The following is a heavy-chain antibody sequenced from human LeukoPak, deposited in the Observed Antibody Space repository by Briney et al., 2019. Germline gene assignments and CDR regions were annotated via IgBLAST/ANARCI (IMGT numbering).Heavy chain of an antibody. CDR1: GFIFSSYG. CDR3: AKAGHYYDTSGYYLVD. Sequence: GGSLRLSCAASGFIFSSYGMHWVRQASGKGLEWVAVISFDGINKYYADSVKGRFTISRDNSKNTLYLQMNSLRAEDTAVYYCAKAGHYYDTSGYYLVDWGQGTLVTVSS. D-gene: IGHD3-22*01. V-gene: IGHV3-30*18. CDR2: ISFDGINK. J-gene: IGHJ4*02.